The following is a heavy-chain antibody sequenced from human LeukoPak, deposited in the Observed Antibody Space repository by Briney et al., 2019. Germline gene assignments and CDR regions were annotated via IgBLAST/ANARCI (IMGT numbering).Heavy chain of an antibody. V-gene: IGHV5-51*01. CDR3: ARRSGSFQGDYNFDY. Sequence: GESLKISCKGSGYIFISYWIAWVRQMPGKGLEWMGIIYPGDSDTRYSPSFQGQVTISADKSISTAYLQWSSLKASDTAMYYCARRSGSFQGDYNFDYWGQGTLVTVSS. D-gene: IGHD1-26*01. J-gene: IGHJ4*02. CDR1: GYIFISYW. CDR2: IYPGDSDT.